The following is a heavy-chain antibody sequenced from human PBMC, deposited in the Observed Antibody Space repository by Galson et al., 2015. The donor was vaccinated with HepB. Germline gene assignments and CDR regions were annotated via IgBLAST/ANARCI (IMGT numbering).Heavy chain of an antibody. CDR1: GYTFTNYD. Sequence: SVKVSCKASGYTFTNYDINWLRQATGQGLEWMGWINPNSGNTGYVQKFQGRVTMTRSTSISTVYMELSGLGSEDTAVYYCARDTGHYFGLDAFDIWGQATAFTVSS. CDR3: ARDTGHYFGLDAFDI. J-gene: IGHJ3*02. CDR2: INPNSGNT. D-gene: IGHD4-17*01. V-gene: IGHV1-8*01.